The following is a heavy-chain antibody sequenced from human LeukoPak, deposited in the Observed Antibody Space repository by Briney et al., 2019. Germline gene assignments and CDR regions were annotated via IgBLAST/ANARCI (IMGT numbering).Heavy chain of an antibody. Sequence: GGSLRLSCAAPGLIVSRNYMTWVRQAPGKGLEWLSVIYSDGSTHYADSVKDRFIISRDNSKNTLYLQMNTLRAEDTAVYYCARVTPLTDWGQGTLVTVSS. CDR3: ARVTPLTD. CDR2: IYSDGST. CDR1: GLIVSRNY. D-gene: IGHD1-14*01. V-gene: IGHV3-66*01. J-gene: IGHJ4*02.